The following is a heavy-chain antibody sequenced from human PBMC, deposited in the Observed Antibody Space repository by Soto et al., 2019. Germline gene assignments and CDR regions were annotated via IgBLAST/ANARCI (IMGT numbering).Heavy chain of an antibody. CDR3: ARGGIGYCSGGTCFYTAFDI. V-gene: IGHV3-7*01. CDR2: IKEDGREK. J-gene: IGHJ3*02. Sequence: PGGSLRLSCAASGFTFSSYWMSWVRQAPGEGLEWLANIKEDGREKYYVDSLKGRFTISRDNAKNSLYVQMNSLRVEDTAVYYCARGGIGYCSGGTCFYTAFDIWGQGSMVTVSS. D-gene: IGHD2-15*01. CDR1: GFTFSSYW.